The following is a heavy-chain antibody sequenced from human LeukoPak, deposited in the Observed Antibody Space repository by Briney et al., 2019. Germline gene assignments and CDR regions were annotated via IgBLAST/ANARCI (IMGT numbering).Heavy chain of an antibody. V-gene: IGHV3-43*02. D-gene: IGHD6-19*01. CDR3: ARESETSGWYDY. CDR2: ISGDGGST. J-gene: IGHJ4*02. CDR1: GFTFDNYA. Sequence: GGSLRLSCAAPGFTFDNYAILWVRQAPGKGLEWVSLISGDGGSTFYADSVRGRFTISRDNTRKSLSLQMSSLRSEDTALYYCARESETSGWYDYWGQGTLVTVSS.